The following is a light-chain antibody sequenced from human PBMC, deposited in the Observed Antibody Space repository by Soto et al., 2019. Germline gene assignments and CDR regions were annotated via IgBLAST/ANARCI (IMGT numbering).Light chain of an antibody. V-gene: IGKV1-5*01. CDR1: QSISTF. Sequence: DIQITQSPSSLSASVGDRVTITCRASQSISTFLNWYQQKPGKAPDLLISDVSSLERGVASRFSGSGSGTEFTLTISSMQPDDFATYYCQQYHGYSRTFGQGTKVDIK. J-gene: IGKJ1*01. CDR3: QQYHGYSRT. CDR2: DVS.